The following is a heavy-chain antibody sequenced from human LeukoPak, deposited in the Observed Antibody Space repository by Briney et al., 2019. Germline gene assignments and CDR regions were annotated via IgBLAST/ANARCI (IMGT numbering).Heavy chain of an antibody. CDR1: GFTFSSYG. Sequence: GRSLRLSCAASGFTFSSYGMHWVRQAPGKGLEWVAVISYDGSNKYYADSVKGRFTISRDNSKNTLYLQMNSLRAEDTAVYYCAKAGGGDSSGLDAFDIWGQGTTVTVSS. CDR3: AKAGGGDSSGLDAFDI. J-gene: IGHJ3*02. CDR2: ISYDGSNK. D-gene: IGHD3-22*01. V-gene: IGHV3-30*18.